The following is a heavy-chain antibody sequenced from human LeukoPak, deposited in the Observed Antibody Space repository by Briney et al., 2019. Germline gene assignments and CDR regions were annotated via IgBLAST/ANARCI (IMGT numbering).Heavy chain of an antibody. CDR1: GFTFSSYA. CDR2: ISGSGDST. V-gene: IGHV3-23*01. D-gene: IGHD1-26*01. J-gene: IGHJ5*02. CDR3: AKSRDVGWFDP. Sequence: GGSLRLSCAASGFTFSSYAMSWVGQAPGKGLEGVSAISGSGDSTYHADSVMGRFTISRDNSKNTMNLQMNSLRAEDTAVYYCAKSRDVGWFDPWGQGTLVTVSS.